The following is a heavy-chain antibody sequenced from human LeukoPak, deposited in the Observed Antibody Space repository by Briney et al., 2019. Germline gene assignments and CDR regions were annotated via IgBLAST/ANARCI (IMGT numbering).Heavy chain of an antibody. J-gene: IGHJ6*02. CDR1: GGSFSGYY. CDR2: INHSGST. CDR3: ARGQFGPRSVSYYYYGMDV. V-gene: IGHV4-34*01. Sequence: PSETLSLTCAVYGGSFSGYYWSWIRQPPGKGLEWIGEINHSGSTNYNPSLKSRVTISVDTSKNQFSLKLSSVTAADTAVYYCARGQFGPRSVSYYYYGMDVWGQGTTVTVSS. D-gene: IGHD3-3*01.